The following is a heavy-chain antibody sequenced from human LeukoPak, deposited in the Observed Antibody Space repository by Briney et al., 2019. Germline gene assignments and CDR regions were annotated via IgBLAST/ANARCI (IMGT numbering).Heavy chain of an antibody. CDR3: ARDPGSSWYSYYYGMDV. D-gene: IGHD6-13*01. CDR1: GFTVSSNY. J-gene: IGHJ6*02. CDR2: IYSGGST. V-gene: IGHV3-66*01. Sequence: TGGSLRLSCAASGFTVSSNYMSWVRQAPGKGLEWVSVIYSGGSTYYADSVKGRFTISRDNSKNTLYLQMNSLRAEDTAVYYCARDPGSSWYSYYYGMDVWGQGTTVTVSS.